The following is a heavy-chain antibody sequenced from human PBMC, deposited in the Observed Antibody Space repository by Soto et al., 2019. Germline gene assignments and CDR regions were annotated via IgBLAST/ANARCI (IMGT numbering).Heavy chain of an antibody. V-gene: IGHV3-15*01. D-gene: IGHD2-15*01. J-gene: IGHJ6*02. CDR1: GFTFSNAW. CDR2: IKSKTDGGTT. CDR3: TTGPNIVDPLARYYYYGMDV. Sequence: GGSLRLSCAASGFTFSNAWMSWVRQAPGKGLEWVGRIKSKTDGGTTDYAAPVKGRFTISRDDSKNTLYLQMNSLKTEDTAVYYCTTGPNIVDPLARYYYYGMDVWGQGTTVTVSS.